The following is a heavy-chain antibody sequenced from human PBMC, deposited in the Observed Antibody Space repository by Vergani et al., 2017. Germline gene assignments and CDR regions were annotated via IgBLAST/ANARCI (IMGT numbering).Heavy chain of an antibody. D-gene: IGHD6-19*01. Sequence: EVQLVVSGGGLVKPGGSLRLSCAASGFTFSSYSMNWVRQAPGKGLAWVSSISSSSSYIYYADSVKGRFTISRDNAKNSLYLQMNRLRAEDTAVYYCASRDSSGWYEVPDYYYGMDVWGQGTTVTVSS. CDR3: ASRDSSGWYEVPDYYYGMDV. CDR1: GFTFSSYS. CDR2: ISSSSSYI. J-gene: IGHJ6*02. V-gene: IGHV3-21*01.